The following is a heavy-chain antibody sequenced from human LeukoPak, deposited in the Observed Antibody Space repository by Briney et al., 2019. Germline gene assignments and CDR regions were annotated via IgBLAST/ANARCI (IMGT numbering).Heavy chain of an antibody. V-gene: IGHV3-23*01. J-gene: IGHJ6*03. CDR1: GLTFSSDG. CDR2: ISGSDGTT. D-gene: IGHD3-3*01. Sequence: GWSLRLSCAASGLTFSSDGMSWVRQAPGKGLEWVAVISGSDGTTYYADSVKGRFTISRDNSKKTLYLQMSSLGADDTAVYFCAKSIEGVVRGTYYYYSYMDVWGKGATVTVSS. CDR3: AKSIEGVVRGTYYYYSYMDV.